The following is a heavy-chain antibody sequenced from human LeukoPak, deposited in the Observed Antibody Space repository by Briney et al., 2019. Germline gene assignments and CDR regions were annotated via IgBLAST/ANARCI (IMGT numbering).Heavy chain of an antibody. J-gene: IGHJ6*02. V-gene: IGHV3-23*01. CDR2: ISGSGGAGT. Sequence: PGGSLRLSCAGSGFTFSRYAMSWVRQAPGKGLEWVSTISGSGGAGTYYADSVKGRFTVSRDNSRNTLYLPMNSLRAEDTAVYYCVKDQGGSPFYGMDVWGQGTTVTVSS. CDR1: GFTFSRYA. CDR3: VKDQGGSPFYGMDV. D-gene: IGHD1-26*01.